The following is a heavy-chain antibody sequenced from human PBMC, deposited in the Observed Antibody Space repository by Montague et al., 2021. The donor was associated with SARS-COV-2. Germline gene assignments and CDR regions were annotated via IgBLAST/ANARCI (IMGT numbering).Heavy chain of an antibody. CDR2: AYYWYKWFN. D-gene: IGHD3-10*01. J-gene: IGHJ4*02. Sequence: CAISGDSVFSNSVSWCCLRESPSRGLVRSSRAYYWYKWFNEYELSVKSRITITPDTSKNQLSLQLTSVTPEDTAEYYCTRAVWGVQDYWGQGSLVTVSS. CDR3: TRAVWGVQDY. V-gene: IGHV6-1*01. CDR1: GDSVFSNSVS.